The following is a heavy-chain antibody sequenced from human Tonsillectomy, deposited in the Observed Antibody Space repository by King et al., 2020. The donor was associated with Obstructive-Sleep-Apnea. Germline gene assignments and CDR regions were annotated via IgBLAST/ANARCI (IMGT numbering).Heavy chain of an antibody. J-gene: IGHJ4*02. CDR1: GYTLTNYA. CDR2: VNDGNGNT. Sequence: QNQLVQSGAEVKRPGASVKVSCKASGYTLTNYAMHWVRQAPGQRLVWMGWVNDGNGNTKYSQKFQGRDTITSDTSASIVHLVLSSLRSEDTAVYYCARSFYYDSSGYYEGFDYWGQGTLVTVSS. V-gene: IGHV1-3*01. CDR3: ARSFYYDSSGYYEGFDY. D-gene: IGHD3-22*01.